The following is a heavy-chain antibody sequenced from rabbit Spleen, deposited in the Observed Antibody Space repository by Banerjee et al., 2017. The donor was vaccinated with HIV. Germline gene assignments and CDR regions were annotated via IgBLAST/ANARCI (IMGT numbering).Heavy chain of an antibody. CDR1: GIDFSSGGH. CDR3: TRDDGSGHYIDGYFNL. Sequence: QSLEESGGDLVKPGASLTLTCTASGIDFSSGGHMCWVRQAPGEGLVGCGFISTAPGKGLEWIGFIYTGNGKNYYASWAKGRFTISKTSSTTVTLQVTSLTAADTATYFCTRDDGSGHYIDGYFNLWGQGTLVTVS. CDR2: IYTGNGKN. V-gene: IGHV1S40*01. J-gene: IGHJ4*01. D-gene: IGHD1-1*01.